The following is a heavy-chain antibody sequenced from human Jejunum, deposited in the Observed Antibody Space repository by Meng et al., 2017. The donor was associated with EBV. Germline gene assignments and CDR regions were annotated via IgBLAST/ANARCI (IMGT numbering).Heavy chain of an antibody. D-gene: IGHD1-26*01. CDR1: GYTFTSYD. V-gene: IGHV1-3*01. CDR3: TRIQRDGSPGP. Sequence: QVQLVQSGAEVKKPXXSVKVSCKASGYTFTSYDIHWLRQAPGERFEWMGWINAGNGNTKYSQKFQDRLTITTDTSASTAYMELSSLTSEDTAVYYCTRIQRDGSPGPWGQGTLVTVSS. CDR2: INAGNGNT. J-gene: IGHJ5*02.